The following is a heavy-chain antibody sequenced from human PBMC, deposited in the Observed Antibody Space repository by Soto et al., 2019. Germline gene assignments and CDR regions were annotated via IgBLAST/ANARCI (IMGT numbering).Heavy chain of an antibody. CDR3: ARRPHCSGGICYYGLDN. Sequence: ASVKVSCKASGYTFTNSDINWVRQAPGQGLEWMGWMNPDSGHAAYAQKFQGRVTLTTSTSTSTVCMEMRSLGSEDTAAYYCARRPHCSGGICYYGLDNWGQGTLVTVSS. CDR1: GYTFTNSD. J-gene: IGHJ4*02. V-gene: IGHV1-8*01. D-gene: IGHD2-15*01. CDR2: MNPDSGHA.